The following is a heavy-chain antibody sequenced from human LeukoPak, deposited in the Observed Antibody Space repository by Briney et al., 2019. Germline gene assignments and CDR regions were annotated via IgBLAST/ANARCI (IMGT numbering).Heavy chain of an antibody. D-gene: IGHD6-19*01. V-gene: IGHV4-34*01. CDR3: ATRSPEAGFDY. J-gene: IGHJ4*02. Sequence: SETLSLTCAVYGGSFSGYYWSWIRQPPGKGLEWIGEINHSGSTNYNPSLKSRVTISVDTSKNRFSLKLSSVTAADTAVYYCATRSPEAGFDYWGQGTLVTVSS. CDR2: INHSGST. CDR1: GGSFSGYY.